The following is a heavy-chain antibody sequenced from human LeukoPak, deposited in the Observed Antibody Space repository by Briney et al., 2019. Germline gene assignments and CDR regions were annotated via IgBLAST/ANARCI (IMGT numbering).Heavy chain of an antibody. J-gene: IGHJ4*02. D-gene: IGHD1-26*01. V-gene: IGHV3-15*01. CDR2: IQTDNAGGTT. Sequence: PGGSLRLSCAASGFTFTHAWMNWVRQAPGKGLEWVGRIQTDNAGGTTDYAAPVKGRFTISRDDSDSTLYLQMHSLKTEDTAIYYCTTIYMGATFDFWGQGALVAVSS. CDR3: TTIYMGATFDF. CDR1: GFTFTHAW.